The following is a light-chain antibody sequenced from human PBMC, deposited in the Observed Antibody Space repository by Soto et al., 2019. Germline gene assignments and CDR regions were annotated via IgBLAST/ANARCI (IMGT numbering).Light chain of an antibody. J-gene: IGKJ1*01. CDR1: QILLHSNGYNY. Sequence: MTQSPLSLPVTPGEPASISCRSSQILLHSNGYNYLDWYQQKPGKAPKLLXYAASTLQSGVPSRFSGSGSGTAVTLTISSLKTEDCATYYCQQSYSTTRTFGQGTKVDIK. CDR2: AAS. CDR3: QQSYSTTRT. V-gene: IGKV1-39*01.